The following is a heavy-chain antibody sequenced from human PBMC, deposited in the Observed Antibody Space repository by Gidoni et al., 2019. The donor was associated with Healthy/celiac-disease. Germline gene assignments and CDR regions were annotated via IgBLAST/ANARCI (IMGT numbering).Heavy chain of an antibody. Sequence: EVQLVESGGGLVQPGGSLRLSCAASGFTFSDHYMDWVRQAPGKGLEWVGRTRNKANSYTTEYAASVKGRFTISRDDSKNSLYLQMNSLKTEDTAVYYCARDLGFGELLYGYWGQGTLVTVSS. J-gene: IGHJ4*02. D-gene: IGHD3-10*01. V-gene: IGHV3-72*01. CDR3: ARDLGFGELLYGY. CDR2: TRNKANSYTT. CDR1: GFTFSDHY.